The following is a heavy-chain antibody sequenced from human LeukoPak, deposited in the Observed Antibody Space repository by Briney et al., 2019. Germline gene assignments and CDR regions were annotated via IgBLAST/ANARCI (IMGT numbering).Heavy chain of an antibody. V-gene: IGHV3-21*01. CDR1: GFTFSSYS. Sequence: GGSLRLSCAASGFTFSSYSMNWVRQAPGKRLEWVSSISSSSSYIYYADSVEGRFTISRDNAKNSLYLQMNSLRAEDTAVYYCARDLNWNYKSFDYWGQGTLVTVSS. CDR3: ARDLNWNYKSFDY. D-gene: IGHD1-7*01. CDR2: ISSSSSYI. J-gene: IGHJ4*02.